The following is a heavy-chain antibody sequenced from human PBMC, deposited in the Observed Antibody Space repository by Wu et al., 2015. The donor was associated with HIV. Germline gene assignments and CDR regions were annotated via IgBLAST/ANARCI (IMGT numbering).Heavy chain of an antibody. J-gene: IGHJ5*02. D-gene: IGHD1-1*01. CDR1: GYPFSNYD. V-gene: IGHV1-8*03. Sequence: QVHLVQSGAEVKKPGASVMVSCKASGYPFSNYDINWVRQATGQGLEWLGWMNPISGNTGYAQKFQGRVTITRNTSINTVYMEVSSLRSEDTAVYYCARGFRAPGFRFDPWGQGTLLTVSS. CDR3: ARGFRAPGFRFDP. CDR2: MNPISGNT.